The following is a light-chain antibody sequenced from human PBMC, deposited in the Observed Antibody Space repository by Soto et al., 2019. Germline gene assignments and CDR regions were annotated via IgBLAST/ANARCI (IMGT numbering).Light chain of an antibody. CDR1: SSDVGGYNY. Sequence: QSALTQPPSASGSPGQSGTISCTGTSSDVGGYNYVSWYQQHPGKVPKLMVYEVNKRPSGVPDRFSGSKSGNTASLTVSGLQAEDEADYYCTSYAGGNNVFGTGTKLTV. CDR3: TSYAGGNNV. V-gene: IGLV2-8*01. CDR2: EVN. J-gene: IGLJ1*01.